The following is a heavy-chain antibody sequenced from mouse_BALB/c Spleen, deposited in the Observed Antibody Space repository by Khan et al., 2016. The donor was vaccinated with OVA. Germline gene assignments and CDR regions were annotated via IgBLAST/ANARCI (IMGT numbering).Heavy chain of an antibody. CDR3: AICLYGSSYDYYAMDY. J-gene: IGHJ4*01. V-gene: IGHV5-6*01. Sequence: EVELVESGGDLVKPGGSLKLSCAASGFTFSNYGMSWVRQTPDKRLEWVAIISTSGSYTYYPDSVKGRFTISRDNAKNTLYLQMSSLKSEDTAIYYCAICLYGSSYDYYAMDYWGQGTSVTVSS. D-gene: IGHD1-1*01. CDR1: GFTFSNYG. CDR2: ISTSGSYT.